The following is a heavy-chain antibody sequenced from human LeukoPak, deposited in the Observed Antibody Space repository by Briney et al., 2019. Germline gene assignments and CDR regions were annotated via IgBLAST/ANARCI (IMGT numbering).Heavy chain of an antibody. D-gene: IGHD3-9*01. CDR3: AKAANYDILTGYYLDY. V-gene: IGHV3-48*03. CDR2: ISRSGTTI. J-gene: IGHJ4*02. Sequence: GGSLRLSCAASGFTFSSYEMNWVRQAPGKGLEWVSYISRSGTTIYYADSVKGRFTISRDNSKNTLYLQMNNLRAEDTAIYYCAKAANYDILTGYYLDYWGQGTLVTVSS. CDR1: GFTFSSYE.